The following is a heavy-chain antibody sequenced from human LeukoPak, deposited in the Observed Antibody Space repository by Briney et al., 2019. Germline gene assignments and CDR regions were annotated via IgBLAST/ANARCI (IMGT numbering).Heavy chain of an antibody. CDR3: PREGEFYYDSSGSFDY. Sequence: GGSLRLSCAASGFTFSSYSMNWVRQAPGKGLEWVSSISSSSSYIYYADSVKGRFTISRDNAKNSLYLQMNSLRAEDTAVYYCPREGEFYYDSSGSFDYWGQGTLVTVSS. V-gene: IGHV3-21*01. D-gene: IGHD3-22*01. J-gene: IGHJ4*02. CDR1: GFTFSSYS. CDR2: ISSSSSYI.